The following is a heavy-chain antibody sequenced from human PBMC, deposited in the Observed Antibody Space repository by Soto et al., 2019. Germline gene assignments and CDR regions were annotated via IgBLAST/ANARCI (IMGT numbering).Heavy chain of an antibody. CDR1: GGSFSSYA. V-gene: IGHV1-69*13. Sequence: SVKVSCKASGGSFSSYAVIWVRQAPGQGLEWMGGIIPIFGTPNYAQKFQGRVTITADESTSTAYMELGSLRSEDTAIYYCATKSYASSGYYYAFDIWGQGTMVTVSS. D-gene: IGHD3-22*01. CDR2: IIPIFGTP. J-gene: IGHJ3*02. CDR3: ATKSYASSGYYYAFDI.